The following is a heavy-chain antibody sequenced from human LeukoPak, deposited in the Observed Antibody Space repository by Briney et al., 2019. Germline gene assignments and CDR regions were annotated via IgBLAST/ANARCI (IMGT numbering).Heavy chain of an antibody. CDR1: GGTLSSYA. CDR3: AREGASVAGLFDY. J-gene: IGHJ4*02. CDR2: IIPILGIA. Sequence: SVKVSCKASGGTLSSYAISWVRQAPGQGLEWMGRIIPILGIANYSQKFQGRVTITADKSTSTAYMELSSLRSEDTAVYYCAREGASVAGLFDYWGQGTLVTVSS. D-gene: IGHD6-19*01. V-gene: IGHV1-69*04.